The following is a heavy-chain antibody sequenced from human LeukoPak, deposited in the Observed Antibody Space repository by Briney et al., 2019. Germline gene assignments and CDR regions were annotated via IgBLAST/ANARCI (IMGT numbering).Heavy chain of an antibody. CDR3: ARTKYSGYESYYYYYMDV. Sequence: SVKVSCKASGGTFSSYAISWVRQAPGQGLEWMGGIIPIFGTANYAQKFQGRVTITTDESTSTAYMELSSLRSEDTAVYYCARTKYSGYESYYYYYMDVWGKGTTVTVSS. CDR1: GGTFSSYA. CDR2: IIPIFGTA. J-gene: IGHJ6*03. D-gene: IGHD5-12*01. V-gene: IGHV1-69*05.